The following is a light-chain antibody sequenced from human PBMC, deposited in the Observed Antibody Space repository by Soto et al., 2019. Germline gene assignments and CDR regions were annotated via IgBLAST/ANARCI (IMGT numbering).Light chain of an antibody. CDR2: DAS. Sequence: ETVLTQSPVTLSLSPGERATLSCRASQNIINFVAWYQQKPGQAPRLLTYDASIRATGISARFSGSGSGTDFTLTISSLEPEDFAVYYCQHRSDWPPLTFGGGTKVEIK. V-gene: IGKV3-11*01. CDR1: QNIINF. CDR3: QHRSDWPPLT. J-gene: IGKJ4*01.